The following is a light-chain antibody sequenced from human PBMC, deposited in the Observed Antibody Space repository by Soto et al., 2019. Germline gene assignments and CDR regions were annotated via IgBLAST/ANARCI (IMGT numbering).Light chain of an antibody. CDR3: YSHADSGTFEWV. Sequence: QSVLTQPASVSGSPGQSIAISCTGVRTDVDGYDYVSWYQQHPGQAPQLIIYDVYNRPSGVSHRFSGSKSGDTASLTISGLQAEDEADYNCYSHADSGTFEWVFGGGTQLTVL. CDR2: DVY. V-gene: IGLV2-23*02. CDR1: RTDVDGYDY. J-gene: IGLJ3*02.